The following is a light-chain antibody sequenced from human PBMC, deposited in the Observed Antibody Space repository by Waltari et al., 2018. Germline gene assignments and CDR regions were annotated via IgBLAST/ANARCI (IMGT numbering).Light chain of an antibody. CDR2: QAS. Sequence: DVQLTPSPSSLSASVGDRVTITCRASQGFNNYLAWYQQRAGKAPKLLSYQASNLQSGVPSRFSGSGSGTEFTLTISSLQSEDFAVYYCQQRGSYPRTFGQGTKVEIK. CDR1: QGFNNY. CDR3: QQRGSYPRT. V-gene: IGKV1-9*01. J-gene: IGKJ1*01.